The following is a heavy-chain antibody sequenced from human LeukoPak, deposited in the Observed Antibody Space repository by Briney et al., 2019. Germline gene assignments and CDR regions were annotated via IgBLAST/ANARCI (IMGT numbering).Heavy chain of an antibody. J-gene: IGHJ6*03. Sequence: GGSLRLSCAASGFTFSSYSMNWVRQAPGKGLEWVSSISSSSSYIYYADSVKGRFTISRDSAKNSLYLQMNSLRAEDTAVYYCARGCLYCSTYYYYMDVWGKGTTVTVSS. D-gene: IGHD2-2*01. CDR1: GFTFSSYS. V-gene: IGHV3-21*01. CDR3: ARGCLYCSTYYYYMDV. CDR2: ISSSSSYI.